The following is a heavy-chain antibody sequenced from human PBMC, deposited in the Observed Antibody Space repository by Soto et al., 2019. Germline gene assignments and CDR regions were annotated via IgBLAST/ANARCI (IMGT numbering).Heavy chain of an antibody. CDR1: GFSLTTRGVG. Sequence: QITLKESGPTLVKPTQTLTLTCTFSGFSLTTRGVGVGWIRQPPGKALECLALIYWDDDKRYSPSLQSRLSITKDTSKNQVVLTMTNVDPVDTATYYCXHXXNXYXYXWFDPWGQGTLVSVSS. V-gene: IGHV2-5*02. J-gene: IGHJ5*02. CDR3: XHXXNXYXYXWFDP. CDR2: IYWDDDK.